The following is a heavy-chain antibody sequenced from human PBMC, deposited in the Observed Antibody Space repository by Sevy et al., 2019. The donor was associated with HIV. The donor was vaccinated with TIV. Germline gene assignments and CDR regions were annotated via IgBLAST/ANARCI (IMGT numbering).Heavy chain of an antibody. J-gene: IGHJ4*02. CDR2: IRYDGSNK. D-gene: IGHD2-15*01. CDR1: GFTFSSYG. Sequence: GGSLRLSCAASGFTFSSYGMHWVRQAPGKGLEWVAFIRYDGSNKYYADSVKGRFTISRDNSKNTLYLQMNSLRAEDTAVYYCAKDGEPGVYCSGGSCYPNVYYFDYWGQGTLVTVSS. CDR3: AKDGEPGVYCSGGSCYPNVYYFDY. V-gene: IGHV3-30*02.